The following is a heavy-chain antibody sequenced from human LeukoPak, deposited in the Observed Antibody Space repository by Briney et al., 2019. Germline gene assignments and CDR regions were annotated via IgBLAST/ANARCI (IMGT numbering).Heavy chain of an antibody. CDR2: ISSSGSTI. J-gene: IGHJ4*02. D-gene: IGHD1-26*01. CDR3: ARAGRVGALLYYFDY. Sequence: GGALRLPCAASGFIFSGYYMSWIRQAPGKGLEWVSYISSSGSTIYYADSVKGRFTISRDNAKNSLYLQMNSLRAEDTAVYYCARAGRVGALLYYFDYWGQGTLVTVSS. V-gene: IGHV3-11*01. CDR1: GFIFSGYY.